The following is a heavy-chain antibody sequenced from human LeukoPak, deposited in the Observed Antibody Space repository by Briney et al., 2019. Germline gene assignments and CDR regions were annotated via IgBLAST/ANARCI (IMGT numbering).Heavy chain of an antibody. J-gene: IGHJ4*02. CDR3: ARYRSWYSFDY. CDR2: IYYSGRT. Sequence: SQTLSPTCSLSAPSISSSSYYCGRIRQPPWKGLEWFGNIYYSGRTYYNPSLKSRVSLSVDTSKNQFSLKLSAVTAADTAVYYCARYRSWYSFDYWGQGTLVTVSS. V-gene: IGHV4-39*01. CDR1: APSISSSSYY. D-gene: IGHD6-19*01.